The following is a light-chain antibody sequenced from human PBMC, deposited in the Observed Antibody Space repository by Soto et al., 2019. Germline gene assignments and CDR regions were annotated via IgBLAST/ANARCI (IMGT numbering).Light chain of an antibody. CDR2: DVS. CDR3: CSYKASNVL. Sequence: QSALTQPASVSGSPGQSITISCTGTGSDYVSWYQQHPGKAPRLIIYDVSDRPSGVSNRFSGSKSGNTASLTISGLQAEDEAHYYCCSYKASNVLFGGGTKLTVL. J-gene: IGLJ2*01. CDR1: GSDY. V-gene: IGLV2-14*03.